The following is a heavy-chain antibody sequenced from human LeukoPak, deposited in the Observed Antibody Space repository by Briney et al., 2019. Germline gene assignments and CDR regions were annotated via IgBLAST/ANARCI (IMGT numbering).Heavy chain of an antibody. CDR1: GFTFSGYG. J-gene: IGHJ4*02. D-gene: IGHD3-22*01. V-gene: IGHV3-30*02. Sequence: GGSLRLSCAASGFTFSGYGMHWVRQAPGKGLEWVAFIHYDGSDKYYADSVKGRFTISRDNSKNTLYLQMNSLRAEDTAVYYCAKDPSSSGYYSDWGQGTLVTVSS. CDR2: IHYDGSDK. CDR3: AKDPSSSGYYSD.